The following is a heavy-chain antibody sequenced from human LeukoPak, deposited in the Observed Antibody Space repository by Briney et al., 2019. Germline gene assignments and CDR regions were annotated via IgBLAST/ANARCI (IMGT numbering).Heavy chain of an antibody. Sequence: AGSLRLSCAASGFTFSSYAMSWVRQAPGKGLEWVSAISGSGGSTYYADSVKGRFTISRDNSKNTLYLQMNSLRAEDTAVYYCAKRPGFPYYYYGMDVWGQGTTVTVSS. CDR3: AKRPGFPYYYYGMDV. CDR2: ISGSGGST. J-gene: IGHJ6*02. CDR1: GFTFSSYA. D-gene: IGHD1-14*01. V-gene: IGHV3-23*01.